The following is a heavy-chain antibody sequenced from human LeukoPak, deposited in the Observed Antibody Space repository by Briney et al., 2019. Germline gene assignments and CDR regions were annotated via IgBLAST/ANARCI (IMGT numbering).Heavy chain of an antibody. CDR3: ARVTSSWAGFDY. D-gene: IGHD6-13*01. CDR2: INPNSGGT. Sequence: ASVKVSCKASGYTFTGYYTHWVRQAPGQGLEWMGRINPNSGGTNYAQKFQGRVTMTRDTSISTAYMELSRLRSDDTAVYYCARVTSSWAGFDYWGQGTLVTVSS. V-gene: IGHV1-2*06. J-gene: IGHJ4*02. CDR1: GYTFTGYY.